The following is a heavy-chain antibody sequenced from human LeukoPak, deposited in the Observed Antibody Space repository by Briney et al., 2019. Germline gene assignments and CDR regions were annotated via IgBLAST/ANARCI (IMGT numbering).Heavy chain of an antibody. CDR1: GFTFSSYA. CDR2: ISYDGSNK. J-gene: IGHJ5*02. Sequence: PGGSLRLSCAASGFTFSSYAMHWVRQAPGKGLEWVAVISYDGSNKYYADSVKGRFTISRDNSKNTLYLQMNSLRAGDTAVYYCARSRNYYDSSGLFDPWGQGTLVTVSS. V-gene: IGHV3-30-3*01. CDR3: ARSRNYYDSSGLFDP. D-gene: IGHD3-22*01.